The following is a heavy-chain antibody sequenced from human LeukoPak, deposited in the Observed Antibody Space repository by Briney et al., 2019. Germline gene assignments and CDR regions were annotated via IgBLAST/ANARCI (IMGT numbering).Heavy chain of an antibody. J-gene: IGHJ4*02. V-gene: IGHV3-33*01. D-gene: IGHD5-24*01. Sequence: GGFLRLSCAASGFTFSSYGMHWVRQAPGKGLEWVAVIWYDGSNKYYADSVKGRFTISRDNSKNTLYLQMNSLRAEDTAVYYCARDCRDGYNCGDYWGQGTLVTVSS. CDR1: GFTFSSYG. CDR3: ARDCRDGYNCGDY. CDR2: IWYDGSNK.